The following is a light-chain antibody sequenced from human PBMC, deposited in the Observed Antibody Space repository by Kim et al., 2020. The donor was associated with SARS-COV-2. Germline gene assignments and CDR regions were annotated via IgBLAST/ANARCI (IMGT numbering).Light chain of an antibody. CDR3: SSYSDSGTLVV. CDR1: SGDVGSYDY. V-gene: IGLV2-14*04. Sequence: QSITISCTGTSGDVGSYDYVSWYQQHPGKAPKLMIYDVSNRPSGVSNRFSASKSGNTASLAISGLQAEDEADYYCSSYSDSGTLVVFGGGTKLTVL. J-gene: IGLJ2*01. CDR2: DVS.